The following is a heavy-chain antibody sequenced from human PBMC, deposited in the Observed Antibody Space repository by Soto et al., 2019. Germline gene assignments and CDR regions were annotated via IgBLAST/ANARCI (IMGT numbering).Heavy chain of an antibody. V-gene: IGHV3-11*01. CDR1: GFTFSDYY. CDR2: ISSSGSTI. Sequence: GGSLRLSCAASGFTFSDYYMSWIRQAPGKGLEWVSYISSSGSTIYYADSVKGRFTISRDNAKNSLYLQMNSLRAEDTAVYYCAGRYDCSGGSCYNWFDPWGQGTLVTVSS. CDR3: AGRYDCSGGSCYNWFDP. D-gene: IGHD2-15*01. J-gene: IGHJ5*02.